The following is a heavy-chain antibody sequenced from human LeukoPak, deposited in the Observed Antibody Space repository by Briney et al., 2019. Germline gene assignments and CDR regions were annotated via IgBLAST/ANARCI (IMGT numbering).Heavy chain of an antibody. CDR1: GGSISSSSYY. V-gene: IGHV4-39*01. CDR3: ARRVEYSSSGEDY. J-gene: IGHJ4*02. CDR2: IYYSGST. D-gene: IGHD6-6*01. Sequence: SETLSLTCTVSGGSISSSSYYWGWIRQPPGKGLEWIGSIYYSGSTYYNPSLKSRVTISVDTSKNQFSLKLSSVTAADTAVYYCARRVEYSSSGEDYWGQGTLVTVSS.